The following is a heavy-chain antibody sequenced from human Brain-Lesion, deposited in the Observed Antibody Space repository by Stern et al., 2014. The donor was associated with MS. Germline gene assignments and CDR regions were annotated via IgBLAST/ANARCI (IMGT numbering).Heavy chain of an antibody. CDR3: AKDGPALVTNWFDP. CDR1: GGTFGTYP. CDR2: IIPIFGSP. J-gene: IGHJ5*02. V-gene: IGHV1-69*06. D-gene: IGHD5-18*01. Sequence: VQLVDSVPEVKKPGSSVQVSCKASGGTFGTYPITWLRQAPGQGLEWMGRIIPIFGSPNYAQKFQGRVTITADRSTTTVYMKLSSLKSDDAAVYYCAKDGPALVTNWFDPWGRGTLVTVSS.